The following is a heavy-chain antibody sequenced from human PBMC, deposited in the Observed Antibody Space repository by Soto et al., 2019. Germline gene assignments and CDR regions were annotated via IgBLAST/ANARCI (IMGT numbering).Heavy chain of an antibody. V-gene: IGHV3-13*01. D-gene: IGHD1-26*01. CDR3: ARDRGGSNGMDV. CDR1: GFTFSSYD. Sequence: EVQLVESGGGLVQPGGSLRLSCAASGFTFSSYDMHWVRQATGKGLEWVSAIGTAGDTYYPGSVKGRFTISRENAKNSLYLQMNSLSAGDTAVYYCARDRGGSNGMDVWGQGTTVTVSS. J-gene: IGHJ6*02. CDR2: IGTAGDT.